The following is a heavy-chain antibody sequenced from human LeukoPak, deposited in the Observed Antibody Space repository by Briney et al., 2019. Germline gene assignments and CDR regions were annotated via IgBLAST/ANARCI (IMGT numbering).Heavy chain of an antibody. J-gene: IGHJ6*02. D-gene: IGHD3-10*01. CDR2: ISYDGSNK. CDR3: ARSMVRGIIKYYYYGMDV. V-gene: IGHV3-30*04. Sequence: GGSLRLSCAASGFTFSSSAMHWVRQAPGKGLEWVAVISYDGSNKYYADSVKGRFTISRDNSKNTLYLQMNSLRAEDTAVYYCARSMVRGIIKYYYYGMDVWGQGTTVTVSS. CDR1: GFTFSSSA.